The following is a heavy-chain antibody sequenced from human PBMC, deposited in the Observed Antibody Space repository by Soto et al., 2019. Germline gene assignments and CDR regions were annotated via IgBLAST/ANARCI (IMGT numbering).Heavy chain of an antibody. CDR2: IDPSDSQT. D-gene: IGHD3-22*01. V-gene: IGHV5-10-1*01. CDR3: ARQIYDSDTGPNFQYYFDS. Sequence: PGESLKISCKGSGCSFAGYWITWVRQKPGKGLEWMGRIDPSDSQTYYSPSFRGHVTISVTKSITTVFLQWGSLRASDTAMYYCARQIYDSDTGPNFQYYFDSWGQGTPVTVSS. J-gene: IGHJ4*02. CDR1: GCSFAGYW.